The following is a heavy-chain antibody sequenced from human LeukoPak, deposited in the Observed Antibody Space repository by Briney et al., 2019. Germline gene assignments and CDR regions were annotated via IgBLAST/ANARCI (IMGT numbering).Heavy chain of an antibody. CDR1: GFTFSSYW. V-gene: IGHV3-7*01. J-gene: IGHJ4*02. Sequence: GGSLRLSCAASGFTFSSYWMSWVRQAPGKGLEWVANIKQDGSEKYYVDSVRGRITISRDNAKNSLYLQMNSLRAEDTAVYYCARSPSGVLRYFDWPFDYWGQGTLVTVSS. CDR2: IKQDGSEK. CDR3: ARSPSGVLRYFDWPFDY. D-gene: IGHD3-9*01.